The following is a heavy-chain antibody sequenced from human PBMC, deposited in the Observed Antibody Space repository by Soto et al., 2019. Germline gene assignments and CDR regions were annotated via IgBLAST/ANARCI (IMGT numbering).Heavy chain of an antibody. CDR3: ARDVERWLQFSDDAFDI. CDR2: ISYDGSNK. V-gene: IGHV3-30-3*01. D-gene: IGHD5-12*01. CDR1: GFTFSSYA. Sequence: QVQLVESGGGVVQPGRSLRLSCAASGFTFSSYAMHWVRQAPGKGLEWVAVISYDGSNKYYADSVKGRFTISRDNSKNXXYLQMNSLRAEDTAVYYCARDVERWLQFSDDAFDIWGQGTMVTVSS. J-gene: IGHJ3*02.